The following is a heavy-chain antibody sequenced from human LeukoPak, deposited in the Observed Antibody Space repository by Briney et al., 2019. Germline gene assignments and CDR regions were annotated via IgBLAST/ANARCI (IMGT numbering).Heavy chain of an antibody. D-gene: IGHD3-9*01. CDR1: GYTFSSYW. J-gene: IGHJ4*02. V-gene: IGHV5-51*01. CDR2: IYPGDSDT. Sequence: GESLKISCKGSGYTFSSYWIGWVRQMPGKGLEWMGIIYPGDSDTKYSPSFQGQVTISVDKSISTAYLQWSGLKASDTAMYYGARRGGGKYSDILTGRHFDYWGQGTLVTVSS. CDR3: ARRGGGKYSDILTGRHFDY.